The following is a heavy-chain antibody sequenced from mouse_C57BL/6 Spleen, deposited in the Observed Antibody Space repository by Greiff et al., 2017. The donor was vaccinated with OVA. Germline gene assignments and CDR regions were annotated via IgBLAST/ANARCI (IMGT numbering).Heavy chain of an antibody. Sequence: ESGAELVRPGASVKLSCTASGFNIKDDYMHWVKQRPEQGLEWIGWIDPENGDTEYASKFQGKATITADTSSNTAYLQLSSLTSEDAAVYYCTTNYYGSRFAYWGQGTLVTVSA. CDR3: TTNYYGSRFAY. CDR1: GFNIKDDY. CDR2: IDPENGDT. J-gene: IGHJ3*01. D-gene: IGHD1-1*01. V-gene: IGHV14-4*01.